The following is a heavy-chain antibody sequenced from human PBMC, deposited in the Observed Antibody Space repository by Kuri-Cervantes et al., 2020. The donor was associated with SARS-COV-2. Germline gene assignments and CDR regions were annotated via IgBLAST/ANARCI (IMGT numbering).Heavy chain of an antibody. D-gene: IGHD2-2*01. Sequence: SETLSLTCAVYGGSFSGYYWSWIRQPPGKGLEWIGEINHSGSTYYNPSLKSRVTISVDTSKNQFSLKLSSVTAADTAVYYCARVGYCSSTSCSLFDYWGQGTLVTVSS. J-gene: IGHJ4*02. CDR3: ARVGYCSSTSCSLFDY. V-gene: IGHV4-34*01. CDR1: GGSFSGYY. CDR2: INHSGST.